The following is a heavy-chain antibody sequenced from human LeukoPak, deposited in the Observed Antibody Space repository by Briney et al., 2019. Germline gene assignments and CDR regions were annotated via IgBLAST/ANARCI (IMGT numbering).Heavy chain of an antibody. J-gene: IGHJ4*02. D-gene: IGHD3-10*01. V-gene: IGHV3-7*03. CDR1: GFTFSGYW. CDR2: IKKDGSDK. Sequence: PGGSLRLSCAASGFTFSGYWMSWVRQAPGRGLEWVANIKKDGSDKVYVDSVKGRFTISRDNGKDSLYLQMNSLRVEDTAVYYCARDFEFGHENDCWGQGALVTVSS. CDR3: ARDFEFGHENDC.